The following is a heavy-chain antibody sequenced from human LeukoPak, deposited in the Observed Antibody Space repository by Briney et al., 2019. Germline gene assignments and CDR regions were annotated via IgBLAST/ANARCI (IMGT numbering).Heavy chain of an antibody. V-gene: IGHV4-59*08. CDR1: GGSISSYY. J-gene: IGHJ6*03. D-gene: IGHD3-10*01. CDR3: ARVGGSATPGHYYYYMDV. Sequence: SETLSLTCTVSGGSISSYYWSWIRQPPGKGLEWIGEIYHSGSTNYNPSLKSRVTISVDKSKNQFSLKLSSVTAADTAVYYCARVGGSATPGHYYYYMDVWGKGTTVTVSS. CDR2: IYHSGST.